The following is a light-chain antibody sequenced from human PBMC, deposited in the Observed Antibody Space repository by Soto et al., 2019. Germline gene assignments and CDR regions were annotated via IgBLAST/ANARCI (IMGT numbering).Light chain of an antibody. CDR2: DAS. CDR1: DRVGRS. J-gene: IGKJ1*01. CDR3: LQRSDWRT. Sequence: IVLTQSPVSLSLSPGERATLSCRASDRVGRSLAWFQQRPGQAPRLLIYDASNRATGIPARFSGSGSGTNFTLTISRLEPEDFAVYYCLQRSDWRTFGRGTKVDIK. V-gene: IGKV3-11*01.